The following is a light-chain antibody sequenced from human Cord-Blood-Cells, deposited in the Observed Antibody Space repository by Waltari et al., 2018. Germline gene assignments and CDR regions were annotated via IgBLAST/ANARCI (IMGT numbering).Light chain of an antibody. V-gene: IGLV2-11*01. CDR1: SSDVGGYNY. Sequence: QSALTQPRSVSGSPGQSVLISCTGTSSDVGGYNYVSWYQQHPGKAPKLMIYDVSKRPSGVPDRFSGSKSGNTASLTISGLQAEDEADYYCCSYAGSFYVFGTGTKVTVL. CDR3: CSYAGSFYV. J-gene: IGLJ1*01. CDR2: DVS.